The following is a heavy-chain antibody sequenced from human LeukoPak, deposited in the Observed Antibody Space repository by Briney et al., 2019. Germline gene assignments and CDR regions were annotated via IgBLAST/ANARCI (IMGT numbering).Heavy chain of an antibody. CDR1: GFTFSSYN. V-gene: IGHV3-48*01. D-gene: IGHD3-3*01. CDR3: ARDRGGAYDFWSGYYTGYFDY. CDR2: ISDSSTTI. J-gene: IGHJ4*02. Sequence: GGSLRLSCAASGFTFSSYNMNWVRQAPGKGLEWVSYISDSSTTIYYADSVKGRFTISRENAKKSLYLQMNSLRAEDTAVYYCARDRGGAYDFWSGYYTGYFDYWGQGTLVPVSS.